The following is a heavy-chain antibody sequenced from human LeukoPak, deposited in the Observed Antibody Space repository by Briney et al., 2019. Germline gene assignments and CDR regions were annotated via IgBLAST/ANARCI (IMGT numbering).Heavy chain of an antibody. V-gene: IGHV7-4-1*02. Sequence: ASVKVSCKASGYTFTTYVLNWVRQAPGQGFEWMGFINTYTRNPTYAQGFTGRFVFSLDTSVSTAYLQISNLKAEDTAVYYCARQVGTASSHDFGHWGHGTLVAVSS. CDR1: GYTFTTYV. D-gene: IGHD2-21*02. CDR3: ARQVGTASSHDFGH. CDR2: INTYTRNP. J-gene: IGHJ4*01.